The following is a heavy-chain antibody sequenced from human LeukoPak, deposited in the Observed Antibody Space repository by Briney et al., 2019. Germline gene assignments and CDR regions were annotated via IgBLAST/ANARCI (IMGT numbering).Heavy chain of an antibody. V-gene: IGHV4-4*08. CDR3: AGRGQRYFRD. Sequence: SETLSLTCTASGDSISSDYWSWIRQPPGKGLEWIGYIYRFGNTDYNPSLMRRVTISLDTSKKQLSLNLTSVTAADTAVYYCAGRGQRYFRDWGQGTLVTVSS. CDR2: IYRFGNT. J-gene: IGHJ1*01. CDR1: GDSISSDY.